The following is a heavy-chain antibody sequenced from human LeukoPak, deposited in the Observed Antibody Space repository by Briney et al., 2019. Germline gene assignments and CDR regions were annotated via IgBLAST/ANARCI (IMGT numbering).Heavy chain of an antibody. D-gene: IGHD6-19*01. Sequence: GASVKVSCKASGYTFTGYYIHWLRQAPGQGLEWMGWIDPPSGATNYAQKFQDTVTMTRDRSIGTADMEVRRLKSDDTAVYYCARSGFSTGFYMDFWGQGTLVPVSS. CDR2: IDPPSGAT. CDR1: GYTFTGYY. V-gene: IGHV1-2*02. J-gene: IGHJ4*02. CDR3: ARSGFSTGFYMDF.